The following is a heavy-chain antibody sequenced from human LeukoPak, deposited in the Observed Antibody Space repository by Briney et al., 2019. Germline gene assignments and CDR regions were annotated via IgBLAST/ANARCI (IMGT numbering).Heavy chain of an antibody. D-gene: IGHD6-6*01. Sequence: SETLSLTCAVYGGSFSGYYWSWIRQPPGKGLEWIGEINHSGSTNYNPSLKSRVTISVDTSKNQFSLKLSSVTAAGTAVYYCARKYSSSSPAYFDYWGQGTLVTVSS. CDR1: GGSFSGYY. J-gene: IGHJ4*02. CDR2: INHSGST. CDR3: ARKYSSSSPAYFDY. V-gene: IGHV4-34*01.